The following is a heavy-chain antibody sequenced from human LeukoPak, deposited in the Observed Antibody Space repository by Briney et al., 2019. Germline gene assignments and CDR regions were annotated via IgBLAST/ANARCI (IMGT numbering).Heavy chain of an antibody. D-gene: IGHD3-9*01. J-gene: IGHJ6*02. V-gene: IGHV4-59*01. CDR1: GGSISRYY. Sequence: PSETLSLTCTVSGGSISRYYWSWIRQPPGKGLEWIGYIYYSGSTNYNPSLKSRVTISVDTSKNQFSLKLSSVTAADTAVYYCARINDILTGYGMDVWGQGTTVTVSS. CDR3: ARINDILTGYGMDV. CDR2: IYYSGST.